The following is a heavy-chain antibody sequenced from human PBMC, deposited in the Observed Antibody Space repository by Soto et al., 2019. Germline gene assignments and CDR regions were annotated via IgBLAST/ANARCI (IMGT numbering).Heavy chain of an antibody. V-gene: IGHV1-18*01. Sequence: ASVKVSCKASGYSFTSYGINWVRQAPGQGLEWMGWISAKHGNTHYAQKLQGWVTMTRDTSITTAYMELNRLTSDDTAVYYCARDWGHYYGSGSFPSPHPSDIWGQGTLVTVSS. CDR3: ARDWGHYYGSGSFPSPHPSDI. J-gene: IGHJ4*02. CDR2: ISAKHGNT. CDR1: GYSFTSYG. D-gene: IGHD3-10*01.